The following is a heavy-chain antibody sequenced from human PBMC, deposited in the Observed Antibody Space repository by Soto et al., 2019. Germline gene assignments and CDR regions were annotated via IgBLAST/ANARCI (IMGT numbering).Heavy chain of an antibody. J-gene: IGHJ6*02. Sequence: SVKVSCKASGYTFTDYGIAWVRQAPGQGLEWMGWINPYNRNAKNAQKLQDRVTMTTDTSTSTAYMELRSLRSDDTAVYYCAKSNYGGDDYFQYGLDVWGQGTTVTVS. CDR3: AKSNYGGDDYFQYGLDV. CDR2: INPYNRNA. V-gene: IGHV1-18*04. D-gene: IGHD2-21*02. CDR1: GYTFTDYG.